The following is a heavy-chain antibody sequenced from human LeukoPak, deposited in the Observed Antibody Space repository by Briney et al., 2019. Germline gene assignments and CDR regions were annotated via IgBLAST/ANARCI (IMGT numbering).Heavy chain of an antibody. Sequence: GGSLRLSCAASGFRFSSYYIHWVRQAPGKGLEWVTFIESNGTKEYYADSVKGRFTISRDNSKNTVYVQMNTLRAEDTAVYYCAKEGSGWYYLDYWGQGTVVTVSS. D-gene: IGHD6-19*01. J-gene: IGHJ4*02. CDR1: GFRFSSYY. CDR3: AKEGSGWYYLDY. CDR2: IESNGTKE. V-gene: IGHV3-30*02.